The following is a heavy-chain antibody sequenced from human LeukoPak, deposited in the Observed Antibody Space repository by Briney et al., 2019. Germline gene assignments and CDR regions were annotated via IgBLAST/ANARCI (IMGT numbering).Heavy chain of an antibody. J-gene: IGHJ4*02. Sequence: SETLSLTCAAYGGSFSGYYWSWIRQPPGKGLEWIGEINHSGSTNYNPSLKSRVTISVDTSKNQFSLKLSSVTAADTAVYYCARGRRIAARPGFDYWGQGTLVTVSS. V-gene: IGHV4-34*01. D-gene: IGHD6-6*01. CDR1: GGSFSGYY. CDR2: INHSGST. CDR3: ARGRRIAARPGFDY.